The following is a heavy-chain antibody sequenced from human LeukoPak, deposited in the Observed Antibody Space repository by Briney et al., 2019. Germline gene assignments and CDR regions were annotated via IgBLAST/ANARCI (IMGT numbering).Heavy chain of an antibody. CDR1: GLTFSNYA. D-gene: IGHD7-27*01. CDR2: ISGSGEST. Sequence: PGGSLRLSCAASGLTFSNYAITWIRQAPGKGLEWVSEISGSGESTYYGDSVKGRFTISRDNSKNTLYLQMNSLRAGDTAVYYCAREHWDFDYWGQGTLVTVSS. V-gene: IGHV3-23*01. J-gene: IGHJ4*02. CDR3: AREHWDFDY.